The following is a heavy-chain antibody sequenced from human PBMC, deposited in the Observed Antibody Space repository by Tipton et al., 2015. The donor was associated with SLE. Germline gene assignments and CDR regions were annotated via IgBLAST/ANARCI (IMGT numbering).Heavy chain of an antibody. D-gene: IGHD3-10*01. J-gene: IGHJ5*02. V-gene: IGHV4-31*03. CDR1: GGSISSGGFW. Sequence: TLSLTCTISGGSISSGGFWWSWIRQHPGKGLVWIGYIHYSGSTYYNPSLKSRVTISADTSKNHFSLRLTSVTPADTAVYYCTRTYNKRLNWFDPWGQGTLVTVPS. CDR2: IHYSGST. CDR3: TRTYNKRLNWFDP.